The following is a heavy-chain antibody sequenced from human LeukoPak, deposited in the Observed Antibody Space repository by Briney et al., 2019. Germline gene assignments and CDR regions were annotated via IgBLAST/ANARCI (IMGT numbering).Heavy chain of an antibody. J-gene: IGHJ4*02. Sequence: GGSLRLSCAASGFTFDDYAMHWVRQAPGKGLEWVSGISWNSGSIGCADSVKGRFTISRDNAKNSLYLQMNSLRAEDTALYYCAKDIGRVYSSSSIGTWGQGTLVTVSS. CDR2: ISWNSGSI. CDR3: AKDIGRVYSSSSIGT. CDR1: GFTFDDYA. V-gene: IGHV3-9*01. D-gene: IGHD6-13*01.